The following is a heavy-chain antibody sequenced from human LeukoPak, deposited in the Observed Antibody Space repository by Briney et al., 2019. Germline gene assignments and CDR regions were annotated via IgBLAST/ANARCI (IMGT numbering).Heavy chain of an antibody. D-gene: IGHD6-19*01. CDR2: IYYSGST. V-gene: IGHV4-59*01. CDR3: AGFSSGWYLRLFDY. CDR1: GGSISSYY. Sequence: TSETLSLTCTVSGGSISSYYWSWIRQPPGKGLEWIGYIYYSGSTNYNPSLKSRVTISVDTSKNQFSLKLSSVTAADTAVYYCAGFSSGWYLRLFDYWGQGTLVTVSP. J-gene: IGHJ4*02.